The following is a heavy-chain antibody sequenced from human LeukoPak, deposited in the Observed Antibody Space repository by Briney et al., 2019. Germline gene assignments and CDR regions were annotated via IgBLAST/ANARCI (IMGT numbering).Heavy chain of an antibody. CDR3: ARGGDWPYYFDY. D-gene: IGHD3/OR15-3a*01. Sequence: GGSLRLSCAASGFTVSTNYMSWVRQAPGKGLEWVSLIYSGGSTFYADSVKGRFTISRDSSKYTLFPQMNSLRADDTAVYYCARGGDWPYYFDYWGQGTLVTVSS. V-gene: IGHV3-66*01. CDR1: GFTVSTNY. CDR2: IYSGGST. J-gene: IGHJ4*02.